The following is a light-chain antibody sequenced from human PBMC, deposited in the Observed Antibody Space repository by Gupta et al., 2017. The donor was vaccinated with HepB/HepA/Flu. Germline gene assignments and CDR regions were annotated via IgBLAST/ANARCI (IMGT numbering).Light chain of an antibody. Sequence: IHITQSPSSLSASVGDRVTITCLASQSISSYLNWYQQKPGKAPKLLIYAASSLQSGVPARFSGSGSGTDFTLTISSLQPEDFATYYCQQSYSTPLTFGGGTKVEIK. CDR1: QSISSY. V-gene: IGKV1-39*01. CDR3: QQSYSTPLT. CDR2: AAS. J-gene: IGKJ4*01.